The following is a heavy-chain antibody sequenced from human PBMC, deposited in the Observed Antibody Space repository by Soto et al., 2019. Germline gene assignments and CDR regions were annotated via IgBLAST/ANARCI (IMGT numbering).Heavy chain of an antibody. V-gene: IGHV4-31*03. CDR1: GGSISSGGYY. D-gene: IGHD3-3*01. CDR2: IYYSGST. Sequence: QVQLQESGPGLVKPSQTLSLTCTVSGGSISSGGYYWSWIRQHPGKGLEWIGYIYYSGSTYYNPSLKSRVTISVDTSKNQFSLKLSSVTAADTAVYYCARSNYDFWSGRSQYYFDYWGQGTLVTVSS. J-gene: IGHJ4*02. CDR3: ARSNYDFWSGRSQYYFDY.